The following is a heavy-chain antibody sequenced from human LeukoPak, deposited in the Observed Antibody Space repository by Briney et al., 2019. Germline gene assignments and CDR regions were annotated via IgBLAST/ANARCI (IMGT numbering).Heavy chain of an antibody. V-gene: IGHV3-30*18. D-gene: IGHD5-12*01. J-gene: IGHJ6*02. CDR1: GFTFSSYG. CDR2: ISYDGSNK. CDR3: AKDPGSYGMDV. Sequence: PGRSLRLSCAASGFTFSSYGMHWVRQAPGKGLEWVAVISYDGSNKYYADSVKGRFTISRDNSKNTLYLQMNSLRAEDTAVYYCAKDPGSYGMDVWGQGTTVTVSS.